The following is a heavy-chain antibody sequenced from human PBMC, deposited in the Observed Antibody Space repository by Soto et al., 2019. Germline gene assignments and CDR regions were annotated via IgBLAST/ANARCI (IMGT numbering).Heavy chain of an antibody. CDR1: GGSISSGGYY. CDR2: IYYSGST. CDR3: ARVVVAWSYTFDI. Sequence: PSETLSLTCTVSGGSISSGGYYWSWIRQHPGKGLEWIGYIYYSGSTYYNPSLKSRVTISVDTSKNQFSLKLSSVTAADTAVYYCARVVVAWSYTFDIWGQGTMVTVS. J-gene: IGHJ3*02. D-gene: IGHD2-15*01. V-gene: IGHV4-31*03.